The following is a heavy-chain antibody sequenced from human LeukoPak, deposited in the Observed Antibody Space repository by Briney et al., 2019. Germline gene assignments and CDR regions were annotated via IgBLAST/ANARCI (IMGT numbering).Heavy chain of an antibody. CDR3: ARHPEVRPTYFQH. CDR2: IYYSGST. J-gene: IGHJ1*01. V-gene: IGHV4-59*08. D-gene: IGHD3-10*01. CDR1: GGSISSYY. Sequence: SETLSLTCTVSGGSISSYYWSWIRQPPGEGLEWIGYIYYSGSTNYNPSLKSRVTISVDTSKNQFSLKLSSVTAADTAVYYCARHPEVRPTYFQHWGQGTLVTVSS.